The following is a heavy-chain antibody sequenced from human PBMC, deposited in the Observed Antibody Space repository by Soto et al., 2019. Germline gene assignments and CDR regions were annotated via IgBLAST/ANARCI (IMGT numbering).Heavy chain of an antibody. V-gene: IGHV4-30-4*01. D-gene: IGHD2-8*01. J-gene: IGHJ4*02. CDR2: IYNGGST. Sequence: SETLSLTSTVSGDSVSSVGFHWAWLRRPPGKGLEWIGYIYNGGSTYYRPSLESRMHMSLDTTRKHCSVRLTSVTAADTAVYFCASVAVGLYTISYFDYWWQGKLVTVSS. CDR3: ASVAVGLYTISYFDY. CDR1: GDSVSSVGFH.